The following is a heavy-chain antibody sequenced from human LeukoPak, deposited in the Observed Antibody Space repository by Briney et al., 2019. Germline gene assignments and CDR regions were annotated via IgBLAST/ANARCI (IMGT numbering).Heavy chain of an antibody. CDR2: INPNSGGT. CDR1: GSTFSGYY. V-gene: IGHV1-2*02. Sequence: ASVKVSCKASGSTFSGYYMHWVQQAPGQGLEWMGWINPNSGGTSYAQKFQGRVTMTRDTSISTAYMELSRLRSDDSAVYYCATSGMVRGMDVWGQGTTVTVSS. CDR3: ATSGMVRGMDV. D-gene: IGHD3-10*01. J-gene: IGHJ6*02.